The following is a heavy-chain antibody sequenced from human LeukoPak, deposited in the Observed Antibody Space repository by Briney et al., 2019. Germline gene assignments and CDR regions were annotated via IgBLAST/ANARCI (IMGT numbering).Heavy chain of an antibody. V-gene: IGHV4-39*07. Sequence: PSETLSLTCTVSGGSISSSSYYWGWIRQPPGKGLESIGTIYYSGSTYYNPSLKSRVTISVDTSKNQFSLKLSSVTAADTAVYYCARGVFVPSDYNWFDPWGQGTLVTVSS. J-gene: IGHJ5*02. CDR1: GGSISSSSYY. CDR2: IYYSGST. CDR3: ARGVFVPSDYNWFDP. D-gene: IGHD2-8*01.